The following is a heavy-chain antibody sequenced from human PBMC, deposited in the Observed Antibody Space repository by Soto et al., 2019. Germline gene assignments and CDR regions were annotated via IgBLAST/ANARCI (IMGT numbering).Heavy chain of an antibody. V-gene: IGHV3-23*01. CDR3: TKGGGSCCFDC. J-gene: IGHJ4*02. CDR2: ISGSGSST. Sequence: GGSLRLSCAASGFTFSTYAMSWVRQAPGKGLEWVSAISGSGSSTYYADSVKGRFAISRDNSKNTLYLQMNSLRAEDTAVYYCTKGGGSCCFDCWGQGTLVTVSS. CDR1: GFTFSTYA. D-gene: IGHD2-15*01.